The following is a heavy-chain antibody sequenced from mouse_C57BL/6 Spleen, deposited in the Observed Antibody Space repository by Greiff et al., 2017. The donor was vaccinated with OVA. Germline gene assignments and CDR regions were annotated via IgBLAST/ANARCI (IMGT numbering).Heavy chain of an antibody. CDR1: GYTFTDYN. CDR2: INPNNGGT. D-gene: IGHD2-4*01. J-gene: IGHJ1*03. Sequence: EVQLQQSGPELVKPGASVKIPCKASGYTFTDYNMDWVKQSHGKSLEWIGDINPNNGGTIYNQKFKGKATLTVDKSSSTAYMELRSLTSEDTAVYYCAREVLYDYNWYFDVWGTGTTVTVSS. V-gene: IGHV1-18*01. CDR3: AREVLYDYNWYFDV.